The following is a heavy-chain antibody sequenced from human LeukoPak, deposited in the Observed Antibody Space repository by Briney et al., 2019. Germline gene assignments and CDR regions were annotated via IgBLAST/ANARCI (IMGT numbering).Heavy chain of an antibody. CDR3: ARPIWGFGELSIDY. CDR1: GYTFTGYY. Sequence: ASVKVSCKASGYTFTGYYMHWVRQAPGQGREGVGWINPNSGGTNYAQKFQGRLTMTRDTSISTAYMELSRLRSDDTAVYYCARPIWGFGELSIDYWGQGTLVTVSS. J-gene: IGHJ4*02. D-gene: IGHD3-10*01. CDR2: INPNSGGT. V-gene: IGHV1-2*02.